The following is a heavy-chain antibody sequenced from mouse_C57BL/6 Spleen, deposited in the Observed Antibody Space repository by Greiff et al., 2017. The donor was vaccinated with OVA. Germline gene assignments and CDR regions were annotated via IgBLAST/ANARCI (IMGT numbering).Heavy chain of an antibody. Sequence: VQLQESDAELVKPGASVKISCKVSGYTFTDHTIHWMKQRPEQGLEWIGYIYPRDGSTKYNEKFKGKATLTADKSSSTAYMQLNSLTSEDSAVYFCADRDYYGSSFWGDYWGQGTSVTVSS. J-gene: IGHJ4*01. CDR3: ADRDYYGSSFWGDY. D-gene: IGHD1-1*01. CDR1: GYTFTDHT. V-gene: IGHV1-78*01. CDR2: IYPRDGST.